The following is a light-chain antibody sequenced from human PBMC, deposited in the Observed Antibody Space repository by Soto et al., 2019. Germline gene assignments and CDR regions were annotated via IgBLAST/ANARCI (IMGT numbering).Light chain of an antibody. Sequence: EIVLTQSSVTLSVSPVERATLSCRAIQSVSSSYLAWYQQKPGQAPRLLIYGASSRATGIPDRFSGSGSGTDFTLTISRLEPEDFAVYYCQQYGSSPPITFGGGTKVDI. V-gene: IGKV3-20*01. J-gene: IGKJ4*01. CDR3: QQYGSSPPIT. CDR2: GAS. CDR1: QSVSSSY.